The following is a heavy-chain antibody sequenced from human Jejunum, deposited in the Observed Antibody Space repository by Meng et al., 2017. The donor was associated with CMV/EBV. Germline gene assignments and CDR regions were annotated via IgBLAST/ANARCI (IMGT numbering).Heavy chain of an antibody. Sequence: SSYAVSWVRQAPGKVLEWVSGISGGDISRYYADSVKGRFTISRDNSKNTVYLQMTSLRAEDTAVYYCAKHDHYDSSGYSVLGVFDVWGHGTMVTVSS. J-gene: IGHJ3*01. CDR3: AKHDHYDSSGYSVLGVFDV. V-gene: IGHV3-23*01. CDR2: ISGGDISR. CDR1: SSYA. D-gene: IGHD3-22*01.